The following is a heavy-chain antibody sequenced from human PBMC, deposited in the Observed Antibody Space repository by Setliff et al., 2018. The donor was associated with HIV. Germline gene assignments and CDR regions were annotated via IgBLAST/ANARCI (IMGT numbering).Heavy chain of an antibody. D-gene: IGHD2-2*01. CDR2: IFYSGST. J-gene: IGHJ6*03. Sequence: PSETLSLTCPVYGGSVSNDSYYWSWIRLPPGRGLEWIGYIFYSGSTNYSPSLKSRVTISVDTSKNQFSLKLSSVTAADTAVYYCARAGCSSTSCYSLGYYYMDVWGKGTTVTVSS. V-gene: IGHV4-61*01. CDR1: GGSVSNDSYY. CDR3: ARAGCSSTSCYSLGYYYMDV.